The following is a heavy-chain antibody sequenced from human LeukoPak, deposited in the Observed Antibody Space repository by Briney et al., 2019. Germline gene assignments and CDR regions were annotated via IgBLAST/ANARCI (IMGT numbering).Heavy chain of an antibody. D-gene: IGHD4-17*01. V-gene: IGHV3-30*18. J-gene: IGHJ6*02. Sequence: PGGSLRLSCAASGSTFSSYGMHWVRQAPGKGLEWVAVISYDGSNKYYADSVKGRFTISRDNSKNTLYLQMNSLRAEDTAVYYCAKDIFSVTTDYYYGMDVWGQGTTVTVSS. CDR1: GSTFSSYG. CDR2: ISYDGSNK. CDR3: AKDIFSVTTDYYYGMDV.